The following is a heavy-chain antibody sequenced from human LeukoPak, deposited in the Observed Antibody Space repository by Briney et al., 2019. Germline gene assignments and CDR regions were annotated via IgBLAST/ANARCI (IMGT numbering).Heavy chain of an antibody. J-gene: IGHJ4*02. CDR1: GFTFSSYA. Sequence: SGGSLRLSCAASGFTFSSYAMHWVRQAPGKGLEWVAVISYDGSNKYYADSVKGRFTISRDNSKNTLYLQMNSLRAEDTAVYYCASRLFDYWGQGTLVTVSS. V-gene: IGHV3-30-3*01. CDR2: ISYDGSNK. CDR3: ASRLFDY.